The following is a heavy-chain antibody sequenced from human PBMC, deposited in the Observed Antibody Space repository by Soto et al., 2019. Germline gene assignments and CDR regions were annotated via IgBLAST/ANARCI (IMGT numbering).Heavy chain of an antibody. CDR2: INAGNGNT. CDR1: GYTFTSYG. CDR3: ARDXNDSSAYYHHYYYGMDV. J-gene: IGHJ6*02. V-gene: IGHV1-3*01. D-gene: IGHD3-22*01. Sequence: ASVEVSCKASGYTFTSYGIHWVRQAPGQRLEWTGWINAGNGNTKYSEKFQGRVTITRDTSASTAYLELSSLRSEDTAVYYCARDXNDSSAYYHHYYYGMDVWGQGTTVTVSS.